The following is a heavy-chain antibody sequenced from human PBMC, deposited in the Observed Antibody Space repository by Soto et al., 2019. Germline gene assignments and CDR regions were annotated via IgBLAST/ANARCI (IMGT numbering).Heavy chain of an antibody. Sequence: QVQLQESGPGLVKPSETLSLTCTVSGGSISSYYWSWIRQPPGKGLEWIGYIYYSGSTNYNPSLKSRVTISVDTSKNQFSLKLSSVTAADTAVYYCARYDSSLTPDYWGQGTLVTVSS. CDR2: IYYSGST. CDR1: GGSISSYY. D-gene: IGHD6-6*01. V-gene: IGHV4-59*01. CDR3: ARYDSSLTPDY. J-gene: IGHJ4*02.